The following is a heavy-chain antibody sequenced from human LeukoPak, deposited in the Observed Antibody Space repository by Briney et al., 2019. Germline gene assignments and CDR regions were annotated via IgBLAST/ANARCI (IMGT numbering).Heavy chain of an antibody. CDR3: ARDLYYGSVPSGMDV. V-gene: IGHV3-30*03. CDR2: ISYDGRNK. CDR1: GFTFSTNG. D-gene: IGHD3-10*01. J-gene: IGHJ6*02. Sequence: PGGSLRLSCAASGFTFSTNGMDWVRQAPGKGLEWVAVISYDGRNKYYADSVKGRFTISRDNSENTVYLQMNSLRTEDTAVYYCARDLYYGSVPSGMDVWGQGTTVTVSS.